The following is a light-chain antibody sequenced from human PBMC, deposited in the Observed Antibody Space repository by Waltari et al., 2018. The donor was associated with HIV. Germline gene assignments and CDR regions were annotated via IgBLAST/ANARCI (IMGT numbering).Light chain of an antibody. CDR3: AAWDDSPYV. CDR2: RNN. V-gene: IGLV1-47*01. J-gene: IGLJ1*01. Sequence: QSVLTQSPSASGTRGQRVTISCSGSSSNIGRHYVYWYQQLPGTAPKLLIYRNNQRPSGVPDRFSGSKSGTSASLAINGLRSEDEADYYCAAWDDSPYVFGTGTKVTVL. CDR1: SSNIGRHY.